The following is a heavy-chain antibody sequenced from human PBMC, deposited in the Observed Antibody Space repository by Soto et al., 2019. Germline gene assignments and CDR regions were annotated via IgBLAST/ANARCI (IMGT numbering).Heavy chain of an antibody. CDR3: LRVRLSGPPAGKIYDF. V-gene: IGHV3-72*01. D-gene: IGHD3-10*01. CDR2: IRNKANSYSI. Sequence: EVQLVESGGGLVQPGGSLRLSCAASGFTFSDHYMDWVRQAPGKGLEWVGRIRNKANSYSIQYGASVKGRFIISRDDSQNSLYLQMNSLITEDTAVYYCLRVRLSGPPAGKIYDFWGQGTMVTVSS. CDR1: GFTFSDHY. J-gene: IGHJ3*01.